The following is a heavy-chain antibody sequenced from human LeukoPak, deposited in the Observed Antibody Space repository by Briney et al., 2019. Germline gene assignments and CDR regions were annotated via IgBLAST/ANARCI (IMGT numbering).Heavy chain of an antibody. D-gene: IGHD3-22*01. Sequence: GGSLRLSCAASGFTFSSYAMHWVRQAPGKGLEWVAVISYDGSNKYYADSVKGRFTISRDNSKNTLFLQMNSLRAEDTAVYYCAKSPGSPYYYRVDYWGQGTLVAVSS. CDR1: GFTFSSYA. J-gene: IGHJ4*02. CDR3: AKSPGSPYYYRVDY. CDR2: ISYDGSNK. V-gene: IGHV3-30-3*02.